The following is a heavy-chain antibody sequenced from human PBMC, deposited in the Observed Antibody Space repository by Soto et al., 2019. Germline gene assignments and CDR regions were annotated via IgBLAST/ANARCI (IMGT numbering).Heavy chain of an antibody. J-gene: IGHJ2*01. V-gene: IGHV4-39*01. Sequence: QLQLQESGPGLVKPSETLSLTCIVSGDSISSSRYYWVWIRQPPGKGLEWIGGIYYSGTTYYNPSLESRVTICIDTSKNHFSLKVSALTAADTAVYYCAKTGPYVILTYWYFDRCGRGTLGTVSS. CDR2: IYYSGTT. D-gene: IGHD3-10*01. CDR1: GDSISSSRYY. CDR3: AKTGPYVILTYWYFDR.